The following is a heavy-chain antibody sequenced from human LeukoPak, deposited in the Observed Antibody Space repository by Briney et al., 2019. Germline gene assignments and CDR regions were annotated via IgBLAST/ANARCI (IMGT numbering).Heavy chain of an antibody. J-gene: IGHJ4*02. CDR1: GDSVSSNTAV. Sequence: SQTLSLTCAISGDSVSSNTAVWNWLRQSPSRGLEWLGRTCYRSKWYNDYAVSVKSRITINPDTSKNQFSLQLDSVTPEDTAVYYCARAFHSYYFDYWGQGTLVTVSS. CDR3: ARAFHSYYFDY. CDR2: TCYRSKWYN. D-gene: IGHD2-15*01. V-gene: IGHV6-1*01.